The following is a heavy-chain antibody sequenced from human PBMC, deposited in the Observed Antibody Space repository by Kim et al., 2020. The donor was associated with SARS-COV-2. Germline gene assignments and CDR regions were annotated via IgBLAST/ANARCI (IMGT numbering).Heavy chain of an antibody. J-gene: IGHJ4*02. Sequence: VKGRFTIARDNSKNTLYLQMNSLRAEDTAVYYCAKDPDVGTMVRGVTFDYWGQGTLVTVSS. CDR3: AKDPDVGTMVRGVTFDY. V-gene: IGHV3-30*02. D-gene: IGHD3-10*01.